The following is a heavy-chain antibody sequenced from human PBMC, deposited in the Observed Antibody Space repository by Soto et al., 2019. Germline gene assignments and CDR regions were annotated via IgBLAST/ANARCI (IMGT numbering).Heavy chain of an antibody. D-gene: IGHD3-3*01. CDR1: GFTFSSYW. V-gene: IGHV3-74*01. CDR3: ARDGHDSVDLDY. CDR2: LNSDGSDT. Sequence: GGSLRLSCAASGFTFSSYWMHWVRQAPGKGLLWVSRLNSDGSDTSYADSVKGRFTISRDNAKNTLYLQMNSLRAEDTAVYYCARDGHDSVDLDYRGQGTLVTGSS. J-gene: IGHJ4*02.